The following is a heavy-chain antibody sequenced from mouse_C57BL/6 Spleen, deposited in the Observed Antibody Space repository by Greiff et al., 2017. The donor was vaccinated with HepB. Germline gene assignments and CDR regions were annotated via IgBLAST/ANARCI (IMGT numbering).Heavy chain of an antibody. CDR1: GYTFTSYW. CDR2: IYPSDSET. Sequence: VQLQQPGAELVRPGSSVKLSCKASGYTFTSYWMDWVKQRPGQGLEWIGNIYPSDSETHYNQKFKDKATLTVDKSSSTAYMQLSSLTSEDSAVYYCARKRGYYAMDYWGQGTSVTVSS. V-gene: IGHV1-61*01. CDR3: ARKRGYYAMDY. J-gene: IGHJ4*01.